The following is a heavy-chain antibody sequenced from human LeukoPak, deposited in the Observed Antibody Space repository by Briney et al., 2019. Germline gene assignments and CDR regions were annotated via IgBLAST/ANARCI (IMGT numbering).Heavy chain of an antibody. D-gene: IGHD3-3*02. CDR1: GFTFSTYA. V-gene: IGHV3-30*03. CDR3: ARVNTIFGVDIVSLGAEFEF. J-gene: IGHJ4*02. Sequence: GGSLRLSCGASGFTFSTYAMPWVRQAPGKGLECVSVISYDGTKKEYADSVKGRFTISRDNSNDTLYLQMNSLRPEDTALYYCARVNTIFGVDIVSLGAEFEFWGQGTLVTVSS. CDR2: ISYDGTKK.